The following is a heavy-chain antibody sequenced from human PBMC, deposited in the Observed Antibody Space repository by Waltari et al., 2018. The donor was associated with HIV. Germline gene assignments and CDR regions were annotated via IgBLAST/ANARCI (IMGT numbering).Heavy chain of an antibody. CDR1: GYTFTGYY. CDR2: INPNSGGT. D-gene: IGHD3-10*01. V-gene: IGHV1-2*02. J-gene: IGHJ4*02. Sequence: QVQLVQSGAEVKKPGASVKVSCKASGYTFTGYYMHWVRQAPGHGLEWMGWINPNSGGTNYAQKFQGRVTMTRDTSISTAHMELSRLGSDDTAVYYCARADYYGSGSQDYWGQGTLVTVSS. CDR3: ARADYYGSGSQDY.